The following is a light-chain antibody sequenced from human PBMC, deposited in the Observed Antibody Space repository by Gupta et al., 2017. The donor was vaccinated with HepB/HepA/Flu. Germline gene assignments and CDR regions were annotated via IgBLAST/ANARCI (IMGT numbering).Light chain of an antibody. CDR2: RNN. CDR1: SSNIGSNY. V-gene: IGLV1-47*01. CDR3: AAWDDSLSGRV. J-gene: IGLJ3*02. Sequence: QSVLTQPPSASGTPGQSVAISCSGSSSNIGSNYVYWYQQLPGTAPKPLIYRNNQRPSGVPDRFSGSKSGTSASLAISGLRSEDEADYYCAAWDDSLSGRVFGGGTKLTVL.